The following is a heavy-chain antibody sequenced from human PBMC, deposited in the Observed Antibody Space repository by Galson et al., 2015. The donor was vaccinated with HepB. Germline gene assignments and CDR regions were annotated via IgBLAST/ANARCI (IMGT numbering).Heavy chain of an antibody. CDR2: ISYDGTNK. J-gene: IGHJ4*02. V-gene: IGHV3-30-3*01. Sequence: SLRLSCAISGFIFSTYTMHWVRQAPGKGLEWVASISYDGTNKNYADSLRGRFTISRDNSKNTLYLQVDSLRAEDTAIYYCATIALSEYNSAWPGDHWGQGTRVSVSS. CDR1: GFIFSTYT. D-gene: IGHD2/OR15-2a*01. CDR3: ATIALSEYNSAWPGDH.